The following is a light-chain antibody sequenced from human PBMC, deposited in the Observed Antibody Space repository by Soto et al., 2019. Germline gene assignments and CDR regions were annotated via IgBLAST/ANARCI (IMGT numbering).Light chain of an antibody. CDR1: QSVSSY. J-gene: IGKJ5*01. CDR2: DAS. V-gene: IGKV3-11*01. Sequence: EIVLTQSPAPLALSPGERATLSCRASQSVSSYLASYQQKPGQAPRLLIYDASNRATGIPARFSGSGSGTDFTLTISSLEPEDFAVYYCQQRSNWPPVTFGQGTRLEIK. CDR3: QQRSNWPPVT.